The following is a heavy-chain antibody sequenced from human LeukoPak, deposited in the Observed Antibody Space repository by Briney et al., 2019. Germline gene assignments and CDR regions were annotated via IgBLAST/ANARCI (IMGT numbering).Heavy chain of an antibody. D-gene: IGHD3-3*01. CDR3: ARDLANTRYYDFWSGYPRGDY. Sequence: ASVKVSCKASGYTSTSYGISWVRQAPGQGLEWMGWISAYNGNTNYAQKLQGRVTMTTDTSTSTAYMELRSLRSDDTAVYYCARDLANTRYYDFWSGYPRGDYWGQGTLVTVSS. V-gene: IGHV1-18*01. CDR2: ISAYNGNT. CDR1: GYTSTSYG. J-gene: IGHJ4*02.